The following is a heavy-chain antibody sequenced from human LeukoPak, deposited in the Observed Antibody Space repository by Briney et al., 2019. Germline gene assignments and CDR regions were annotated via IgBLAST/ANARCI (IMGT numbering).Heavy chain of an antibody. V-gene: IGHV5-51*01. CDR2: IYPGDSDT. CDR3: ARRAAGGTYFDH. CDR1: GYSFTSYW. J-gene: IGHJ4*02. D-gene: IGHD6-13*01. Sequence: GESLKISCKGSGYSFTSYWIGWGRHMPGKGLGGMGIIYPGDSDTRDSPSFQRQVTISADKSISTAYLQWSSLKASDTAMYYCARRAAGGTYFDHWGRGTLVSVSS.